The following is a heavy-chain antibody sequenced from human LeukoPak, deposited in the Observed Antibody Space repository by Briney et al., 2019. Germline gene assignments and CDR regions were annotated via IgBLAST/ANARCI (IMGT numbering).Heavy chain of an antibody. V-gene: IGHV3-66*01. D-gene: IGHD3-22*01. Sequence: PGGSLRLSCAASGFSVSSYYMNWVRQAPGKGLQWVSILHSDGATYYVDSVKGRFTISRDNSRSTLYLQMNSLRAEDTAVYYCARDRRLYYYDSSGPLGDAFDIWGQGTMVTVSS. CDR1: GFSVSSYY. CDR3: ARDRRLYYYDSSGPLGDAFDI. CDR2: LHSDGAT. J-gene: IGHJ3*02.